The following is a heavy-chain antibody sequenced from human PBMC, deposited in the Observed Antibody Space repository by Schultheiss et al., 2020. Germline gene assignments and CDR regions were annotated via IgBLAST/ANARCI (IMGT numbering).Heavy chain of an antibody. J-gene: IGHJ4*02. CDR3: ARDQAVAGTGMRYFDY. D-gene: IGHD6-19*01. Sequence: GGSLRLSCAASGFTFSSYAMHWVRQFPGKGLEWVSVIYSGGSTYYADSVKGRFTISRDNSKNTLYLQMNSLRAEDTAVYYCARDQAVAGTGMRYFDYWGQGTLVTVSS. V-gene: IGHV3-66*01. CDR1: GFTFSSYA. CDR2: IYSGGST.